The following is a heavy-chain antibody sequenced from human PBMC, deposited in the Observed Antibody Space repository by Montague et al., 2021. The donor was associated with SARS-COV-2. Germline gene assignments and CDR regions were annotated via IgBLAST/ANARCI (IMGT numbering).Heavy chain of an antibody. CDR3: AKHMTTGLHAFHI. D-gene: IGHD4-11*01. Sequence: SLSLSLSASGFSFSAFGMTWVRQAPGKGLEWVSTVSRGGDTTYYADSVKGRFTISRDNSKTTLDLQMNSLRAEDTAIYYCAKHMTTGLHAFHIWGQGTMVTVSS. J-gene: IGHJ3*02. V-gene: IGHV3-23*01. CDR1: GFSFSAFG. CDR2: VSRGGDTT.